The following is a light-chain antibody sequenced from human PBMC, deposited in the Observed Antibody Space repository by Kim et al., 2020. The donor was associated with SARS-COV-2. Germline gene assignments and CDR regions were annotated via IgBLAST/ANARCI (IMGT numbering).Light chain of an antibody. CDR2: GTS. Sequence: SASVGDRVTITCRPSQDISSYLVWFQQKPGEAPKPLVYGTSILQSGVPTKFSGSRSGTDFTLTISSLQTEDSAIYYCQQYRAYPITFGGGTKVEI. CDR3: QQYRAYPIT. CDR1: QDISSY. J-gene: IGKJ4*01. V-gene: IGKV1-16*02.